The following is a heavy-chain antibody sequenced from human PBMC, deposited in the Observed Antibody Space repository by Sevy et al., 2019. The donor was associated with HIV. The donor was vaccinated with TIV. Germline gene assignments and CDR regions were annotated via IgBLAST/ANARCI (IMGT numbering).Heavy chain of an antibody. J-gene: IGHJ4*02. CDR3: ARLSAVSRSYNFDY. V-gene: IGHV4-61*01. CDR1: GDSDSSHNYY. D-gene: IGHD4-4*01. Sequence: SETLSLTCTVSGDSDSSHNYYWSWIRQPPGKGLEWIGYMFYRGSTNYNPSLKSRVTISVDTSKNQFSLKLNSVTAADTAVYYCARLSAVSRSYNFDYWGQGTLVTVSS. CDR2: MFYRGST.